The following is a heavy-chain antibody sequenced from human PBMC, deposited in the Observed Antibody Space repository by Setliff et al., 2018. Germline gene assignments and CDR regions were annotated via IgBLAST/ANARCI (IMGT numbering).Heavy chain of an antibody. V-gene: IGHV3-30*14. CDR3: ARTCSGSGCYAGLES. J-gene: IGHJ4*02. Sequence: GGSLRLSCAASGFTISYYAIHWVRQAPGKGLEWVAVSRYAENYQYYADSVKGRFTISRDNEKNSLFLLMNSLRAEDTAIYYCARTCSGSGCYAGLESWGQGTPVTVSS. CDR1: GFTISYYA. D-gene: IGHD2-15*01. CDR2: SRYAENYQ.